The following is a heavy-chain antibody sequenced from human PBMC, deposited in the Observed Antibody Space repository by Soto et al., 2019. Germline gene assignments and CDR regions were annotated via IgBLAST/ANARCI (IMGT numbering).Heavy chain of an antibody. CDR1: AFTFSSYA. D-gene: IGHD3-10*01. Sequence: PGGSLRLSCAASAFTFSSYAMHWVRQAPGKGLEWVAGIWYDGSNKYYADSVKGRFTISRDNSKTTLYLQMNSLRGEDTAVYHCGGCHYSGTARTYGMDVWGQGTTVTVSS. J-gene: IGHJ6*02. CDR3: GGCHYSGTARTYGMDV. V-gene: IGHV3-33*01. CDR2: IWYDGSNK.